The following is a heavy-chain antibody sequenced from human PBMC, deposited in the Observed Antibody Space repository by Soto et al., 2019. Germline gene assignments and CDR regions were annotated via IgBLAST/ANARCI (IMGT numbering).Heavy chain of an antibody. J-gene: IGHJ2*01. D-gene: IGHD5-12*01. CDR1: GGSISSSSYY. Sequence: SETLSLTCTVSGGSISSSSYYWGWIRQPPGKGLEWIGSIYYSGSTYYNPSLKSRVTISVDTSKNQFSLKLSSVTAADTAVYYCARDSPSTTYWYFDLWGRGTLVTVSS. V-gene: IGHV4-39*07. CDR3: ARDSPSTTYWYFDL. CDR2: IYYSGST.